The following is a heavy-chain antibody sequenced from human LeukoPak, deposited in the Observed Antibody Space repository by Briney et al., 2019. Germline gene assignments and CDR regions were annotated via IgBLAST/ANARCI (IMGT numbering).Heavy chain of an antibody. J-gene: IGHJ4*02. CDR1: GTPSAVVVTT. V-gene: IGHV4-39*01. Sequence: SETLSLTCTVSGTPSAVVVTTGAGSASPPGRGWSGLSIYYSGGTNYNPSLKSRVTMSLDTSKNQFSLKLTSVTAADTAVYYCASGVGATTPDYWGQGTLVTVSS. CDR3: ASGVGATTPDY. D-gene: IGHD1-26*01. CDR2: IYYSGGT.